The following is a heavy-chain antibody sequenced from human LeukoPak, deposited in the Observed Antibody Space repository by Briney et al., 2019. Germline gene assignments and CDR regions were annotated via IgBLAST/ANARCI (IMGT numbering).Heavy chain of an antibody. Sequence: SETLSLTCAVYGGSFSGYYWSWIRQPPGKGLERIGEINHSGSTNYNPSLKSRVTISVDTSKNQFSLKLSSVTAADTAVYYCARAIAAPPPRGYWGQGTLVTVSS. J-gene: IGHJ4*02. V-gene: IGHV4-34*01. CDR1: GGSFSGYY. D-gene: IGHD6-6*01. CDR2: INHSGST. CDR3: ARAIAAPPPRGY.